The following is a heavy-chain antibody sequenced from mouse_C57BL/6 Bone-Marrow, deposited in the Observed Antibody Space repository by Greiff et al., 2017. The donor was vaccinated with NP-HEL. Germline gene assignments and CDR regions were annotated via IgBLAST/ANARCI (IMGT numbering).Heavy chain of an antibody. J-gene: IGHJ1*03. CDR1: GFNIKNTY. D-gene: IGHD1-1*01. CDR2: IDPANGNT. Sequence: VQLQQSVAELVRPGASVKLSCTASGFNIKNTYMHWVKQRPEQGLEWIGRIDPANGNTKYAPKFQGKATITADTASNTAYLQLSSLTSEETAIYYCGRVPYYYGSGDWYFDVWGTGTTVTVSS. V-gene: IGHV14-3*01. CDR3: GRVPYYYGSGDWYFDV.